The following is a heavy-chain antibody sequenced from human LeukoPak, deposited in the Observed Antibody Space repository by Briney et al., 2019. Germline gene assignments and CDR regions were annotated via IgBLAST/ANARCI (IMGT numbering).Heavy chain of an antibody. CDR2: INWNGGST. Sequence: GGSLRLSCAASGFTFDDYGMSWVRQAPGKGLEWVSGINWNGGSTGYADSVKGRFTISRDNAKNSLYLQMNSLRAEDTAVYYCAKENYGSGPNNFDYWGQGTLVTVSS. J-gene: IGHJ4*02. D-gene: IGHD3-10*01. CDR1: GFTFDDYG. CDR3: AKENYGSGPNNFDY. V-gene: IGHV3-20*04.